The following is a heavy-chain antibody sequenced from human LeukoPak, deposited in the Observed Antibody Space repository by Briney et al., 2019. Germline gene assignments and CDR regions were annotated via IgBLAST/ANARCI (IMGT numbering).Heavy chain of an antibody. CDR3: ATGYYDCDRRNWFDL. D-gene: IGHD3-22*01. Sequence: GGTLRLSCAVSGCTFSSYAMRWVRQAPGKGLEWVAAISASRGSTHYAHSVKGRFTISRDNSRNTLYLQLNSLTAEDTAVYHCATGYYDCDRRNWFDLWGQGTLVTVSS. CDR2: ISASRGST. V-gene: IGHV3-23*01. CDR1: GCTFSSYA. J-gene: IGHJ5*02.